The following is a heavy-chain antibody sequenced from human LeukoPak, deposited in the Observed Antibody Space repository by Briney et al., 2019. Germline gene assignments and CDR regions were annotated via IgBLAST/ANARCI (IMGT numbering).Heavy chain of an antibody. CDR2: ISWNSGSI. CDR1: GFTFDDYA. J-gene: IGHJ4*02. V-gene: IGHV3-9*01. CDR3: AKEGYSSPYYFDY. Sequence: QTGGSLRLSCAASGFTFDDYAMHWVRQAPGKGLEWVSGISWNSGSIGYADSVKGRFTISRDNAKNSLYLQMNSLRAEDTALYYCAKEGYSSPYYFDYRGQGTLVTVSS. D-gene: IGHD6-19*01.